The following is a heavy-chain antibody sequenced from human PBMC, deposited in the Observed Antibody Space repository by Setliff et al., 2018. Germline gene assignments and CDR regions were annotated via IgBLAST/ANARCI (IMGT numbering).Heavy chain of an antibody. CDR2: INHSGST. CDR1: GGSFSGYY. CDR3: ARDGGEY. V-gene: IGHV4-34*01. J-gene: IGHJ4*02. Sequence: SETLSLTCAVYGGSFSGYYWSWIRQPPGKGLEWIGEINHSGSTNYNPSLKSRVTISVDTSKNQFSLKLSSVTAADTAVYYCARDGGEYWGQGTLVTVSS. D-gene: IGHD3-16*01.